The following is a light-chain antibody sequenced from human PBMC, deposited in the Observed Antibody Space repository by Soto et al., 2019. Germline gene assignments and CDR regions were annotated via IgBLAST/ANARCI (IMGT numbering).Light chain of an antibody. CDR2: GAS. CDR3: QQRSNWPPWT. CDR1: QSVSSF. V-gene: IGKV3-11*01. Sequence: DIVLTQSPATLSLSPGERATLTCRASQSVSSFLAWYQQKPGQAPRLLIYGASNRATGIPARFSGSGSGTDFTLTISSLEPEDFAVYYCQQRSNWPPWTFGQGTKVDIK. J-gene: IGKJ1*01.